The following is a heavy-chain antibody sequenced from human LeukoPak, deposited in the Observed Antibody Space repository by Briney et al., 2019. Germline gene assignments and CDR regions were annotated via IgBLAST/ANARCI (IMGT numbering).Heavy chain of an antibody. Sequence: AAGSLRLSCAASGFTFSTYAMHWVRQAPGKGLEYVSAINSNGGNTYYANSVKGRFTISRDNSKNTLFLQMDSLRVEDMAVYYCARDSVTAIVWGQGTLVTVSS. V-gene: IGHV3-64*01. CDR3: ARDSVTAIV. J-gene: IGHJ4*02. CDR1: GFTFSTYA. D-gene: IGHD2-21*02. CDR2: INSNGGNT.